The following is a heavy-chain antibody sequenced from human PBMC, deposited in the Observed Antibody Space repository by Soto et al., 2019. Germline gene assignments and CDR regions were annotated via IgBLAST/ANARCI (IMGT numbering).Heavy chain of an antibody. Sequence: PSETLSLTCTVSGGSISSYFWSWIRQPPGKGLEWIGYIFYSGNTNYNPSLKSRVTISVDTSKNQFSLNLSSVTAADTAVYYCARHRYAASSSYFDYWGQGTLVTVSS. V-gene: IGHV4-59*08. J-gene: IGHJ4*02. CDR1: GGSISSYF. D-gene: IGHD6-6*01. CDR2: IFYSGNT. CDR3: ARHRYAASSSYFDY.